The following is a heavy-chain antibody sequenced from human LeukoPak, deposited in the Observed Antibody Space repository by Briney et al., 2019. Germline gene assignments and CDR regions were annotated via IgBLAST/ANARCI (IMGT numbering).Heavy chain of an antibody. CDR2: VSYDGSNK. CDR1: GFTFNNYA. J-gene: IGHJ4*02. V-gene: IGHV3-30*04. D-gene: IGHD3-9*01. CDR3: ARSLQYFDYFYFDY. Sequence: GRSLRLSCAASGFTFNNYAMHWVRQAPGKGLEWMASVSYDGSNKFCADSVKGRLTISRDNSENTLYLQMDSLRTEDTAILYCARSLQYFDYFYFDYWGQGTLVTVSS.